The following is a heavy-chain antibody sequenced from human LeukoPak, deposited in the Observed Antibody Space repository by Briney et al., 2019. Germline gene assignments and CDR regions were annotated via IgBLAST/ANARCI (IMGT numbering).Heavy chain of an antibody. Sequence: GASVKVSCKASGYTFTSYDINWVRQATGQGLEWMGWMNPNSGNTGYAQKFQGRVTMTRNTPISTAYMELSSLRSEDTAVYYCARGPSYVVTFGGVINWFDPWGQGTLVTVSS. CDR1: GYTFTSYD. J-gene: IGHJ5*02. D-gene: IGHD3-16*01. CDR3: ARGPSYVVTFGGVINWFDP. V-gene: IGHV1-8*01. CDR2: MNPNSGNT.